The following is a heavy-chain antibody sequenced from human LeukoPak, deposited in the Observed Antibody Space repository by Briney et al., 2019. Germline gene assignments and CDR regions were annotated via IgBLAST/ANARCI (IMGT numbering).Heavy chain of an antibody. CDR3: AREEDADRYPSGSGNYPYYYYYYGMDV. CDR1: GFTFSSYS. CDR2: ISSSSTYI. J-gene: IGHJ6*02. D-gene: IGHD3-10*01. V-gene: IGHV3-21*01. Sequence: EGSLRLSCAVSGFTFSSYSMNWVRQAPGKGLEWISSISSSSTYIYYADSVKGRFTISRDNAKNSLYLQMNSLRAEDTAVYYCAREEDADRYPSGSGNYPYYYYYYGMDVWGQGTTVTVSS.